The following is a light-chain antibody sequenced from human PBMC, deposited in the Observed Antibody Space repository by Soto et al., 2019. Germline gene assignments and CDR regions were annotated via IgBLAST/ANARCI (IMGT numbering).Light chain of an antibody. V-gene: IGKV3-15*01. CDR3: QQYNNWPLALT. J-gene: IGKJ4*01. Sequence: EIVMTQSPATLSVFPGERATLSCRASQSVSSNLAWYQQKPGQAPRLLIYGASTRATGIPARFSGSGSGTEFTLTISSLQSEDFAVYYCQQYNNWPLALTFGGGTKVEIK. CDR1: QSVSSN. CDR2: GAS.